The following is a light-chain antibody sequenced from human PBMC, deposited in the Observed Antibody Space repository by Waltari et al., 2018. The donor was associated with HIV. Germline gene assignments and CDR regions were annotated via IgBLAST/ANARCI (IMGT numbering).Light chain of an antibody. CDR1: RTILFSSENRNC. CDR2: WAS. Sequence: DIVMTQSPNSLAVSLGERATINCRSSRTILFSSENRNCLAWYQQKPGQSPKLLIYWASTRASGVPDRCSGSGSGTNFSLTISSLQTDDVALYYCQQYYSLGPTFGGGTKVEIK. J-gene: IGKJ4*01. CDR3: QQYYSLGPT. V-gene: IGKV4-1*01.